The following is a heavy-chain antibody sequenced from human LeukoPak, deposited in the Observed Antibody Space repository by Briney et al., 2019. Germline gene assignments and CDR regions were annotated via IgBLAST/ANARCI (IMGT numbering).Heavy chain of an antibody. CDR3: AKCGVYGNRNPSPYYYYYYMDV. V-gene: IGHV3-9*01. CDR2: ISWNSGSI. Sequence: PGGSLRLSCAASGFTFDDYAMHWVRQAPGKGLEWVSGISWNSGSIGYADSVKGRFTISRDNSKNTLYLQMNSLRPEDTSVYFCAKCGVYGNRNPSPYYYYYYMDVWGKGTTVTVSS. CDR1: GFTFDDYA. D-gene: IGHD1-14*01. J-gene: IGHJ6*03.